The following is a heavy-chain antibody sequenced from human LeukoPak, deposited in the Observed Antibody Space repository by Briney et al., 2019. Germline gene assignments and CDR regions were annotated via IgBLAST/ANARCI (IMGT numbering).Heavy chain of an antibody. CDR3: ARDVWFDP. V-gene: IGHV3-48*03. CDR1: GFTFSSSQ. J-gene: IGHJ5*02. Sequence: GGSLRLSCAASGFTFSSSQMNWVRQAPGKGLEWVSYISSGGSTIYYADSVKGRFTVSRDNAKNSLYLQMNSLRAEDTALYYCARDVWFDPWGQGTLVTVSS. CDR2: ISSGGSTI.